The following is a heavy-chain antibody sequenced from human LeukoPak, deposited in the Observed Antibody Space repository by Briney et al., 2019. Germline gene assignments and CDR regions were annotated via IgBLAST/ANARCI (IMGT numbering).Heavy chain of an antibody. CDR2: MNPNSGNT. J-gene: IGHJ6*03. V-gene: IGHV1-8*01. D-gene: IGHD3-3*01. Sequence: ASVKVSCKASGYTFTSYDINWVRQATGQGLEWMGWMNPNSGNTGYAQKFQGRVTMTRNTSISTAYMELSSLRSEDTAVYYCARAARGAYYDFWGGPNPNTYYYYYYMDVWGKGTTVTVSS. CDR1: GYTFTSYD. CDR3: ARAARGAYYDFWGGPNPNTYYYYYYMDV.